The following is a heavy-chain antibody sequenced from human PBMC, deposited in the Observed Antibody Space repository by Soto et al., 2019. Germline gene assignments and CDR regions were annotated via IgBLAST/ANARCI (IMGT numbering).Heavy chain of an antibody. CDR2: ISGSGGTT. Sequence: EVQLLESGGGLVQPGGSLRLSCAASGFTFSSYAMSWVRQAPGEGLEWVSAISGSGGTTYDIDSVKGRFTISRDNSKNVVYLQRNSLRAEDTAVYYCAKGLRLRYFEGMDVWGQGTTVTVSS. CDR3: AKGLRLRYFEGMDV. J-gene: IGHJ6*02. V-gene: IGHV3-23*01. D-gene: IGHD3-9*01. CDR1: GFTFSSYA.